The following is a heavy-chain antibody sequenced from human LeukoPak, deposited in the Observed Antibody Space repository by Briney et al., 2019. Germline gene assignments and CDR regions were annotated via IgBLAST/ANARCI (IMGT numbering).Heavy chain of an antibody. CDR1: GFTFSSYA. CDR2: ISGSGGST. Sequence: GGSLRLSCAASGFTFSSYAMSWVRQAPGKGLEWVSAISGSGGSTYYANSVKGRFTISRDNSKNTLYLQMGGLRAEDMAVYYCARDLRDYGGRLGGFDYWGQGTLVTVSS. J-gene: IGHJ4*02. CDR3: ARDLRDYGGRLGGFDY. V-gene: IGHV3-23*01. D-gene: IGHD4-23*01.